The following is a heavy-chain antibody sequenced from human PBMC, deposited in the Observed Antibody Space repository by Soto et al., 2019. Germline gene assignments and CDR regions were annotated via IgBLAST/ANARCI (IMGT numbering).Heavy chain of an antibody. Sequence: SETLSLTCTVSGGSINNYYWSWIRQPPGKGLEWIGYIYYRGTTSYSPSLKSRLTISLDTSKRPFSLRLSSVTAADTAVYYCARQDNYSTSPGYFYYYMDVWGKGTTVTVSS. D-gene: IGHD6-6*01. CDR3: ARQDNYSTSPGYFYYYMDV. CDR2: IYYRGTT. CDR1: GGSINNYY. J-gene: IGHJ6*03. V-gene: IGHV4-59*08.